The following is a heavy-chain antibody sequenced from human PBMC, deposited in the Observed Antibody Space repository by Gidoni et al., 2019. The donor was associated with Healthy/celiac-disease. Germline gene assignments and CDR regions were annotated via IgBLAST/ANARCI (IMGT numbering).Heavy chain of an antibody. V-gene: IGHV3-30*18. D-gene: IGHD5-12*01. Sequence: QVQLVESGGGVVQPGRSLRLSCASSGFTFSSYGMHWVRQAPGKGLEWVAVISYDGSNKYYADSVKGRFTIARDNSKNTLYLQMNSLRAEDTAVYYCAKDGGRYSGYDLRPYGMDVWGQGTTVTVSS. J-gene: IGHJ6*02. CDR2: ISYDGSNK. CDR3: AKDGGRYSGYDLRPYGMDV. CDR1: GFTFSSYG.